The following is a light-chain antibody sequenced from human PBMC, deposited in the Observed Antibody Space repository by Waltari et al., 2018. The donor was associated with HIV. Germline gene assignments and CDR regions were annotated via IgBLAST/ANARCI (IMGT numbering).Light chain of an antibody. V-gene: IGLV1-44*01. CDR3: AAWDDSLNGWV. Sequence: QSVLTQPPSASGTPGQRVTISCSGGSSTIGSNIVNWYHQLPGTAPKLLFYTDNQRPSGVPDRFYASKSGTSASLAISGIQSEDEADYYCAAWDDSLNGWVFGGGTKLTVL. CDR1: SSTIGSNI. J-gene: IGLJ3*02. CDR2: TDN.